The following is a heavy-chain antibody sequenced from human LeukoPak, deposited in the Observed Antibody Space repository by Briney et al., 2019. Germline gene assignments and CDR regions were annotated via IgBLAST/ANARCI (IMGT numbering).Heavy chain of an antibody. J-gene: IGHJ4*02. CDR1: GGSISSYY. CDR3: ARVSVVATNYFDY. Sequence: SETLSLTCTVAGGSISSYYWSWIRQPPGKGLEWIGYIYYSGSTTYNPSLKSRVTISVETSKNQFSLKLSSVTAADTAVYYCARVSVVATNYFDYWGQGTLVTVSS. V-gene: IGHV4-59*01. D-gene: IGHD5-12*01. CDR2: IYYSGST.